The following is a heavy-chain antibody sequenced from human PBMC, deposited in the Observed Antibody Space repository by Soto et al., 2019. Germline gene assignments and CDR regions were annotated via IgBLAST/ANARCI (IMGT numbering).Heavy chain of an antibody. D-gene: IGHD3-22*01. CDR1: GFTFSSYG. J-gene: IGHJ4*02. CDR3: AKDRYYYDSSGQLDY. V-gene: IGHV3-30*18. Sequence: QVQLVESGGGVVQPGRSLRLSCAASGFTFSSYGMHWVRQAPGKGLEWVAVISYDVSNKYYADSVKGRFTISRDNSKNTLYLQMNSLRAEDTAVYYCAKDRYYYDSSGQLDYWGQGTLVTVSS. CDR2: ISYDVSNK.